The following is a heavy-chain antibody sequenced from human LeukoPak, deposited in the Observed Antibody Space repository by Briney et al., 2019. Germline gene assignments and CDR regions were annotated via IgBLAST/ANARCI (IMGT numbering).Heavy chain of an antibody. J-gene: IGHJ6*03. Sequence: EASVKVSCKASGGTFSSYAISLVRQAPGQGLEWMGRIIPIFGTANYAQKFQGRVTITTDESTSTAYMELSSLRSEDTAVYYCAREPQGESITMVRDYYYYYMDVSGKGTTVTVSS. CDR3: AREPQGESITMVRDYYYYYMDV. CDR2: IIPIFGTA. V-gene: IGHV1-69*05. CDR1: GGTFSSYA. D-gene: IGHD3-10*01.